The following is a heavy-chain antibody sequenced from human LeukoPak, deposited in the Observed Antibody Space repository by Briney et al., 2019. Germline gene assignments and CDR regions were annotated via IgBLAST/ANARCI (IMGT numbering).Heavy chain of an antibody. Sequence: SETLSLTCVVSGGSISSYYWSWIRQPPGKGLEWIGYIYYSGSTNYNPSLKSRVTISVDTSKNQFSLKMSSVTAADTAVYYCARGYGSGFAYWGQGTLVTVSS. CDR1: GGSISSYY. V-gene: IGHV4-59*12. CDR2: IYYSGST. CDR3: ARGYGSGFAY. D-gene: IGHD3-10*01. J-gene: IGHJ4*02.